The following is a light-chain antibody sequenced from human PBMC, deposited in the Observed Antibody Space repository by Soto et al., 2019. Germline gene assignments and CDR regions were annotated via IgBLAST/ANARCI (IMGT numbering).Light chain of an antibody. Sequence: QSVLTQPASVSGSPGQSITISCTGTSSDVGSYNLVSWYQQHPGKAPKLMIYEGSKRPSGVSNRFSGSKSGNTASLTISGLQADDEADYYCCSYAGSSTPNVFGTGTKVTVL. CDR1: SSDVGSYNL. V-gene: IGLV2-23*01. J-gene: IGLJ1*01. CDR2: EGS. CDR3: CSYAGSSTPNV.